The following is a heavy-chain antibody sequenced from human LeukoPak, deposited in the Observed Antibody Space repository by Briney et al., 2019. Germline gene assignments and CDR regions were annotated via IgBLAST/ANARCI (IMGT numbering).Heavy chain of an antibody. CDR2: INHSGST. D-gene: IGHD3-16*02. CDR3: ARRRKNDYVWGSYRPNYFDY. J-gene: IGHJ4*02. Sequence: PSETLSLTCAVYGGSFSGYYWSWIRQPQGKGLEWIGEINHSGSTNYNPSLKSRVTISVDTSKNQFSLKLSSVTAADTAVYYCARRRKNDYVWGSYRPNYFDYWGQGTLVTVSS. V-gene: IGHV4-34*01. CDR1: GGSFSGYY.